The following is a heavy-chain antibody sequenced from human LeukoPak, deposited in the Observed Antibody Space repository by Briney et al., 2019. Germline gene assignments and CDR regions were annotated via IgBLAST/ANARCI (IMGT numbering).Heavy chain of an antibody. V-gene: IGHV1-2*02. CDR2: INPNSGGT. CDR3: ARIQNPYYGSGRKAFDI. J-gene: IGHJ3*02. D-gene: IGHD3-10*01. CDR1: GYTFTGYY. Sequence: ASVKVSCKASGYTFTGYYIHWVRQAPGQGLEWMGWINPNSGGTNYAQKFQGRVTMTRDTSISTAYMELSRLRSDDTAVYYCARIQNPYYGSGRKAFDIWGQGTMVTVSS.